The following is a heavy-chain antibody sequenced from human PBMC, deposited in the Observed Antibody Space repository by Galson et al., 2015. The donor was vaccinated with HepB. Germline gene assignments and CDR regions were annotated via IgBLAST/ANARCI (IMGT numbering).Heavy chain of an antibody. CDR2: ISGSGGST. CDR1: GFTFSSYA. V-gene: IGHV3-23*01. CDR3: AKEEGLPGGYDSSGYGRGLGYFDY. J-gene: IGHJ4*02. Sequence: SLRLSCAASGFTFSSYAMSWVRQAPGKGLEWVSAISGSGGSTYYADSVKGRFTISRDNSKNTLYLQMNSLRAEDTAVYYCAKEEGLPGGYDSSGYGRGLGYFDYWGQGTLVTVSS. D-gene: IGHD3-22*01.